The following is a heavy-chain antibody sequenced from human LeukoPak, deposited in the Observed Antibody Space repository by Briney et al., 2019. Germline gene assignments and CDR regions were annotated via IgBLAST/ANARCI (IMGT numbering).Heavy chain of an antibody. V-gene: IGHV1-46*01. CDR3: ARVENRDARQPRFDY. Sequence: ASVKVSCKASGYTFTSYYMHWVRQAPGQGLEWMGIINPSGGSTSYAQKFQGRVTMTRDTSTSTVYMELSSLRSEDTAVYYCARVENRDARQPRFDYWGQGTLVTVSS. J-gene: IGHJ4*02. CDR2: INPSGGST. D-gene: IGHD1-1*01. CDR1: GYTFTSYY.